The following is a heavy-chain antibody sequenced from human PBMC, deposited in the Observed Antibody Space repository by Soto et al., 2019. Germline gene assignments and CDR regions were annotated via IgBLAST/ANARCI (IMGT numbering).Heavy chain of an antibody. CDR2: IYYSGST. CDR1: GGSISSYY. D-gene: IGHD3-9*01. J-gene: IGHJ3*01. Sequence: SETLSLTCTVSGGSISSYYWSWIRQPPGKGLEWIGYIYYSGSTNYNPSLKSRVTISVDTSKNQFSLKLSSVTAADTAVYYCARRYGYAFECWGQGTMVTVS. V-gene: IGHV4-59*01. CDR3: ARRYGYAFEC.